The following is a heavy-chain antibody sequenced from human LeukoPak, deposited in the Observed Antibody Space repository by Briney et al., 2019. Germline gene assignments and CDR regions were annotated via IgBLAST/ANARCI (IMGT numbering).Heavy chain of an antibody. D-gene: IGHD7-27*01. CDR2: IYSGGST. Sequence: GGSLRLSCAASGFTFSSSWMTWVRQAPGKGLEWVSVIYSGGSTYYADSVKGRFTISRDNSKNTLYLQMNSLRAEDTAVYYCAREDELGLDYWGQGTLVTVSS. CDR3: AREDELGLDY. V-gene: IGHV3-66*01. CDR1: GFTFSSSW. J-gene: IGHJ4*02.